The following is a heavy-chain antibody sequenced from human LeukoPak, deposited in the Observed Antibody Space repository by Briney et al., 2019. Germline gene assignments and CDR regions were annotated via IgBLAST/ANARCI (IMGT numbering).Heavy chain of an antibody. CDR3: TTTPNYYGSGSYYSY. CDR2: IKSKTDGGTT. V-gene: IGHV3-15*01. Sequence: GGSLRLSCAASGFTFSNAWMGWVRQAPGKGLEWVGRIKSKTDGGTTDYAAPVKGRFTISRDDSKNTLYLQMNSLKTEDTAVYYCTTTPNYYGSGSYYSYWGQGTLVTVSS. CDR1: GFTFSNAW. D-gene: IGHD3-10*01. J-gene: IGHJ4*02.